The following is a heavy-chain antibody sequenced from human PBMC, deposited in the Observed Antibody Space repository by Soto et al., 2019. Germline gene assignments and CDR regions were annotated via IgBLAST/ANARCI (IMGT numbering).Heavy chain of an antibody. CDR1: GGSINSYF. D-gene: IGHD3-10*01. Sequence: SETLSLTCTVSGGSINSYFWTWIRQPPGKGLEWIGYIYYSGSTNYNPSLKSRVTISVDTSKTYFSLRLSSVTAADTAVYYCARDPHGFYYGSGSVMGWLDPWGQGTLVTVSS. CDR2: IYYSGST. CDR3: ARDPHGFYYGSGSVMGWLDP. J-gene: IGHJ5*02. V-gene: IGHV4-59*01.